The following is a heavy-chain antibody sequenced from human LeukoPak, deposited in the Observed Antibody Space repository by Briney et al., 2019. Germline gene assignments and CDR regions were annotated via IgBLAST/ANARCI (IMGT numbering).Heavy chain of an antibody. V-gene: IGHV4-59*01. CDR1: GGSISSYY. J-gene: IGHJ4*02. D-gene: IGHD6-19*01. Sequence: ASETLSLTCTVSGGSISSYYWSWIRQPPGKGLGWIGYIYYSGSTNYNPSLKSRVTISVDTSKNQFSLKLSSVTAADTAVYYCARAHSGFDFDYWGQGTLVTVSS. CDR3: ARAHSGFDFDY. CDR2: IYYSGST.